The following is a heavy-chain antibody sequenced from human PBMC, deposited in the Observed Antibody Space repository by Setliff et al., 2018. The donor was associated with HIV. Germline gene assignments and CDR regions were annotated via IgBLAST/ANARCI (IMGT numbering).Heavy chain of an antibody. CDR3: ARNTFGSDSERLDS. CDR2: IYYSGSS. Sequence: PSETLSLTCPVSGGSINSGGYYWTWIRQRPGKDLEWIGYIYYSGSSYYNPSLKSRVTISVDTSEKQFSLKLSSVTAADTAVYYCARNTFGSDSERLDSWGQGTLGTVSS. J-gene: IGHJ4*02. V-gene: IGHV4-31*03. CDR1: GGSINSGGYY. D-gene: IGHD3-3*01.